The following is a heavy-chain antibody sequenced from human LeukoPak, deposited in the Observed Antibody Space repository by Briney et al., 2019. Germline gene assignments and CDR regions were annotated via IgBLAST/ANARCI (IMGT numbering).Heavy chain of an antibody. J-gene: IGHJ4*02. Sequence: GGSLRLSCAAPGFTFSTYAMYWVRQAPGKGLEWVAFIQYDGNNKYYADSVKGRFTISRDNSKNTLYLQMNSLRAEDTAVYYCAKDRGCSSISCYTGNLDYWGQRTLATVSS. V-gene: IGHV3-30*02. CDR3: AKDRGCSSISCYTGNLDY. CDR1: GFTFSTYA. D-gene: IGHD2-2*02. CDR2: IQYDGNNK.